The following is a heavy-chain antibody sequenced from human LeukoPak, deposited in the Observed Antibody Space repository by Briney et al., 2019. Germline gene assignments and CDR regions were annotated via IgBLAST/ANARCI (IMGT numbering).Heavy chain of an antibody. V-gene: IGHV1-18*01. CDR1: GYTFTSYG. CDR2: ISAYNGNT. J-gene: IGHJ6*02. D-gene: IGHD3-22*01. Sequence: ASVKVSCKSSGYTFTSYGISWVRQAPGQGLEWMGWISAYNGNTNYEQKLQGRVTMTTDTSTSTAYMELRSLRSDDTAVYYCARGDSSGYSSYYYYGMDVWGQGTTVTVSS. CDR3: ARGDSSGYSSYYYYGMDV.